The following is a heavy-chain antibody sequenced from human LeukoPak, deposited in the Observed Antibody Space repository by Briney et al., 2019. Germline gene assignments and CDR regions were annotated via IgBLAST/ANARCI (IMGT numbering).Heavy chain of an antibody. D-gene: IGHD3-22*01. Sequence: GGSLRLSCAASGFTFSDYAMSWVRQAPGKGLEWVSGISGGGGSTYYADSVKGRFTISRDNSKNTLFLQMNNLRAEDTAVYYCAKHIAYYYDSSGYHIDYWGQGTLVTVSS. J-gene: IGHJ4*02. CDR1: GFTFSDYA. CDR2: ISGGGGST. CDR3: AKHIAYYYDSSGYHIDY. V-gene: IGHV3-23*01.